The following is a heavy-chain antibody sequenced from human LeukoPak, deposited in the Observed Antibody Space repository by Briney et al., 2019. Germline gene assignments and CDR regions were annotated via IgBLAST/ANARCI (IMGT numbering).Heavy chain of an antibody. CDR1: GGSISSSSYY. CDR3: ARHITGYYTPYYFDY. V-gene: IGHV4-39*01. Sequence: SETLSLTCTVSGGSISSSSYYWGWIRQPPGKGLEWIGSIYYSGSTYYNPSLKSRVTISVDTSKNQFSLKLSSVTAADTAVYYCARHITGYYTPYYFDYWGQGTLVAVSS. D-gene: IGHD3/OR15-3a*01. CDR2: IYYSGST. J-gene: IGHJ4*02.